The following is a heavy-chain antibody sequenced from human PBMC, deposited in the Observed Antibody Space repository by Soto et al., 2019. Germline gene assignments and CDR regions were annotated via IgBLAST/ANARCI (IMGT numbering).Heavy chain of an antibody. J-gene: IGHJ5*02. V-gene: IGHV3-21*01. CDR2: ISSSSSYI. D-gene: IGHD3-22*01. CDR3: SRYLNSLYDSSGYHTNWFDP. Sequence: EVQLVESGGGLVKHGGSLRLSCAASGFTFSSYSMNWVRQAPGKALEWVSSISSSSSYIYYADSVKGPFTISRDNAKNSLYLQMNGLRAEDTAVYYCSRYLNSLYDSSGYHTNWFDPWGQRPLVTVYS. CDR1: GFTFSSYS.